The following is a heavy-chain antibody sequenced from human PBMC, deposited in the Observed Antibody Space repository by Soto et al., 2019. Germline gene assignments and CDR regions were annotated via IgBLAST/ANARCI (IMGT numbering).Heavy chain of an antibody. Sequence: QVQLQESGPGLVKPSETLSLNCTVSGDSISSYYWSWIRQSPGKGLEWIGYIYYSGSTNYNPSLKSRVTISVDTSKNQFSLKLNSVTAADTAVYYCARGSSGWPPRLHYWGQGTLVTVSS. D-gene: IGHD6-19*01. CDR2: IYYSGST. J-gene: IGHJ4*02. V-gene: IGHV4-59*01. CDR1: GDSISSYY. CDR3: ARGSSGWPPRLHY.